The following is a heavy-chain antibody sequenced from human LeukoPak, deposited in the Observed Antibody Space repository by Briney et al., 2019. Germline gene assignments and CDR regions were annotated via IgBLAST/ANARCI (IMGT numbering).Heavy chain of an antibody. V-gene: IGHV3-33*01. CDR1: GFTFSSYA. CDR3: ARGSGDAFDI. CDR2: IWYDGSNK. J-gene: IGHJ3*02. D-gene: IGHD3-10*01. Sequence: GGSLRLSRAVSGFTFSSYAMHWVRQAPGKGLEWVAVIWYDGSNKYYGDSVKGRFTISRDNSKNTLYLQMNSLRADDTAVYYCARGSGDAFDIWGQGTMVTVSS.